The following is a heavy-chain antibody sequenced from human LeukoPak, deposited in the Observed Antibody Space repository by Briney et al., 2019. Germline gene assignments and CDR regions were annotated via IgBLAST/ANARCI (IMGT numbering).Heavy chain of an antibody. D-gene: IGHD6-6*01. V-gene: IGHV4-59*08. J-gene: IGHJ6*02. CDR2: IYYSGST. CDR3: ARAEVEAPRYYYYGMDV. Sequence: SETLSLTCTVSGGSISSYYWSWIRQPPGKGLEWIGYIYYSGSTNYNPSLKSRVTISVDTSKNQFSLRLSSVTAADTAVYYCARAEVEAPRYYYYGMDVWGQGTTVTVSS. CDR1: GGSISSYY.